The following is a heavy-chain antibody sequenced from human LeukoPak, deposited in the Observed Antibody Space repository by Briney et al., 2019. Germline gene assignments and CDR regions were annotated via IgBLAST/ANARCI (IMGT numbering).Heavy chain of an antibody. Sequence: SETLSLTCAVSGYSISSGYQWAWIRQSPGKGLEWIGSIYHSGSAHYNPSLKSRVTISVETSKNQFSLKMYSMTAADTAVYYCARDPRWLTPDCTSTSCYENYFDPWGQGTLVTVPS. CDR3: ARDPRWLTPDCTSTSCYENYFDP. CDR2: IYHSGSA. D-gene: IGHD2-2*01. J-gene: IGHJ5*02. V-gene: IGHV4-38-2*02. CDR1: GYSISSGYQ.